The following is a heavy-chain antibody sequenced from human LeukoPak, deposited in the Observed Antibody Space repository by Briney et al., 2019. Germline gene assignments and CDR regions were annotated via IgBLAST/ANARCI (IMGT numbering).Heavy chain of an antibody. D-gene: IGHD5-12*01. CDR3: ARVRATFSPHFDN. J-gene: IGHJ4*02. CDR2: INSDGSIT. CDR1: GFTLSSYW. Sequence: GGSLRLSCAPSGFTLSSYWMHCVRQAPGKGVMWVSRINSDGSITNYADSVKGRFTISRDNAKNTLSLQMNSLRAEDTAVYYCARVRATFSPHFDNWGQGDLVTVSS. V-gene: IGHV3-74*01.